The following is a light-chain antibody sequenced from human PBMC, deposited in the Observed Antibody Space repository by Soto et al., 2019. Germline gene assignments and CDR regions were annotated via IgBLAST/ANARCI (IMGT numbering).Light chain of an antibody. CDR2: AAS. CDR1: QGIRND. CDR3: QQYYSYPRT. V-gene: IGKV1-6*01. Sequence: AIQMTQSTSSLSASVGDRVTITCRASQGIRNDLGWYQQKPGKAPKLLIYAASTLQSGVPSRFSGSGSGTDFTLTISCLQSEDFATYYCQQYYSYPRTFGQGTKVDI. J-gene: IGKJ1*01.